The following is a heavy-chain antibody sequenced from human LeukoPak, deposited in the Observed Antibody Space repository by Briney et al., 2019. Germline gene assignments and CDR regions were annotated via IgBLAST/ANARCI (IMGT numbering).Heavy chain of an antibody. J-gene: IGHJ5*02. CDR3: ARAYVDTAMVT. D-gene: IGHD5-18*01. V-gene: IGHV1-2*02. CDR1: GYTFTGYY. CDR2: INPNSGGT. Sequence: ASVKVSCKASGYTFTGYYMHWVRQAPGQGLEWMGWINPNSGGTNYAQKFQGRVTMTRDPFISTDYMELSRLRSDDTAVYYCARAYVDTAMVTWGQGTLVTVSS.